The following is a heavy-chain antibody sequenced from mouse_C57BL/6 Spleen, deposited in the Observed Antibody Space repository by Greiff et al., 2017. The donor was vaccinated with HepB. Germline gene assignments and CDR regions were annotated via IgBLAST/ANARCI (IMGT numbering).Heavy chain of an antibody. D-gene: IGHD1-1*01. CDR1: GYSITSGYD. V-gene: IGHV3-1*01. J-gene: IGHJ1*03. CDR2: ISYSGST. CDR3: ARAYGRGWYFDV. Sequence: VQLKESGPGMVKPSQSLSLTCTVTGYSITSGYDWHWIRHFPGNKLEWMGYISYSGSTNYNPSLKSRISITHDTSKNHFFLKLNSVTTEDTATYYCARAYGRGWYFDVWGTGTTVTVSS.